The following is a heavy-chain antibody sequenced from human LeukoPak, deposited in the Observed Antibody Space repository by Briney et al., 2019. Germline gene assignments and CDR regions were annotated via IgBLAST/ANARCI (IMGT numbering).Heavy chain of an antibody. CDR3: AKEDYSSSAIDY. CDR1: GFMFDEYA. D-gene: IGHD6-6*01. CDR2: ISGDGGST. V-gene: IGHV3-43*02. J-gene: IGHJ4*02. Sequence: GGSLRLSCAASGFMFDEYAMHCVRQIPGKGLEWVSLISGDGGSTYYADPVKGRFTISRDNSKNSLYLQMNSLRTEDTALYYCAKEDYSSSAIDYWGQGTLVTVSS.